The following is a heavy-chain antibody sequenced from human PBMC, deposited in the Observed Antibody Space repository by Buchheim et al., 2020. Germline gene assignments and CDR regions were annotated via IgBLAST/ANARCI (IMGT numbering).Heavy chain of an antibody. CDR1: GFTFSSYA. Sequence: EVQPLESGGGLVQPGRSLRLSCAASGFTFSSYALSWVRQAPGKGLEWVSLITGSGDSTYYADSVKGRFTISRDNSKNTLYLQMNSLRAEDTAVYYCARHYGSWYGSEYCQHWGQGT. CDR3: ARHYGSWYGSEYCQH. V-gene: IGHV3-23*01. D-gene: IGHD6-13*01. CDR2: ITGSGDST. J-gene: IGHJ1*01.